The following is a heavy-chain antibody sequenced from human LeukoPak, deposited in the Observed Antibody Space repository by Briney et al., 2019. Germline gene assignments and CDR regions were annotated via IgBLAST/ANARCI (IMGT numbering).Heavy chain of an antibody. Sequence: GGSLRLSCAASGFTFSSYSMNWVRQAPGKGLEWVSSIITSSTYKYYADSVKGRFTVPRDNAKNSLYLQMNSLRAEVTAVYYCARGPPHDYGGNRDYWGEGTLVTVSS. D-gene: IGHD4-23*01. V-gene: IGHV3-21*01. CDR1: GFTFSSYS. J-gene: IGHJ4*02. CDR3: ARGPPHDYGGNRDY. CDR2: IITSSTYK.